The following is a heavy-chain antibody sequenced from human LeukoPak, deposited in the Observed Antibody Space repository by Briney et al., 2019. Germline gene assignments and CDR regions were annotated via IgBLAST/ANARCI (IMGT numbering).Heavy chain of an antibody. V-gene: IGHV1-46*01. J-gene: IGHJ4*02. CDR1: GYTFTSYY. Sequence: ASVKVSCKASGYTFTSYYMHWVRQAPGQGLEWMGIINPSGGSTSYAQKFQGRVTMTRDTSISTAYMELSRLRSGDTAVYYCARAAMNLDGYNWWYFDYWGQGTLVTVSS. D-gene: IGHD5-24*01. CDR3: ARAAMNLDGYNWWYFDY. CDR2: INPSGGST.